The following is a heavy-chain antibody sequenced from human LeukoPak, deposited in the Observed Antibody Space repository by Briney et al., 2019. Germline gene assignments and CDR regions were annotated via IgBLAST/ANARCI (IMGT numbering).Heavy chain of an antibody. Sequence: GGFLRLSCAASGFTFSNYWVHWVRQTPEKGLVWVSRIGTDGAYTSSADSVKGRFTMSRDNAKNALYLQMNSLRVEDTAVYYCVRDGQELAFDKWGQGTLVTVSS. V-gene: IGHV3-74*01. CDR2: IGTDGAYT. J-gene: IGHJ4*02. D-gene: IGHD1-1*01. CDR3: VRDGQELAFDK. CDR1: GFTFSNYW.